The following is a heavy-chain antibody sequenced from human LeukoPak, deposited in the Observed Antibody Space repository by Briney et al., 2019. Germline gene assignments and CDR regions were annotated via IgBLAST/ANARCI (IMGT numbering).Heavy chain of an antibody. D-gene: IGHD2/OR15-2a*01. V-gene: IGHV4-59*11. J-gene: IGHJ5*02. CDR1: GGSISSHY. CDR2: IYYSGST. CDR3: ASYSQSDSTPSGFGP. Sequence: SETLSLTCTVPGGSISSHYWSWIRQPPGKGLEWIGYIYYSGSTNYNPSLKSRVTISIDTSKNQFSLKLSSVTAADTAVYYCASYSQSDSTPSGFGPWGQGTLVTVSS.